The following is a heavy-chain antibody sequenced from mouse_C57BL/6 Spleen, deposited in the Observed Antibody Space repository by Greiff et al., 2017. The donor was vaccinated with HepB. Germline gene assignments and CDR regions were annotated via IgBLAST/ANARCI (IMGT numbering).Heavy chain of an antibody. CDR3: ARDLYGSSYRFAY. J-gene: IGHJ3*01. CDR2: ISDGGSYT. Sequence: EVQLVESGGGLVKPGGSLKLSCAASGFTFSSYAMSWVRQTPEKRLEWVATISDGGSYTYYPDNVKGRFTISRDNAKNNLYLQMSHLKSEDTAMYYCARDLYGSSYRFAYWGQGTLVTVSA. D-gene: IGHD1-1*01. V-gene: IGHV5-4*01. CDR1: GFTFSSYA.